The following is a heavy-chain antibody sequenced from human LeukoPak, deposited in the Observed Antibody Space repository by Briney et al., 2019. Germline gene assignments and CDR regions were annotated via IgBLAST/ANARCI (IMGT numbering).Heavy chain of an antibody. V-gene: IGHV3-30-3*01. Sequence: GGSLRLSCAASGFTFSSYAMHWVRQAPGKGLEWVAVISYDGSNKYYADSVKGRFTISRDNSKNTLYLQMNSLRAEDTAVYYCARDLLAYCGGDCYSTLDYWGQGTTVTVSS. CDR2: ISYDGSNK. CDR3: ARDLLAYCGGDCYSTLDY. D-gene: IGHD2-21*02. J-gene: IGHJ6*02. CDR1: GFTFSSYA.